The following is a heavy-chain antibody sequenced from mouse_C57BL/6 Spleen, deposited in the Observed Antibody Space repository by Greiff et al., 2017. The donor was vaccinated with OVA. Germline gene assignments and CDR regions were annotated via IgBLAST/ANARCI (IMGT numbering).Heavy chain of an antibody. CDR1: GFTFSDYG. Sequence: DVKLVESGGGLVKPGGSLKLSCAASGFTFSDYGMHWVRQAPEKGLEWVAYISSGSSTIYYADTVKGRFTISRDNAKNTLFLQMTSLRSEDTAMYYCARPNEAWFAYWGQGTLVTVSA. CDR2: ISSGSSTI. J-gene: IGHJ3*01. CDR3: ARPNEAWFAY. D-gene: IGHD4-1*01. V-gene: IGHV5-17*01.